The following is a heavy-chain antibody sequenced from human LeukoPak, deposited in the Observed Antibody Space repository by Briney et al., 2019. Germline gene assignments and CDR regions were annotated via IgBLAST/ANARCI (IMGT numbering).Heavy chain of an antibody. CDR1: GYTYSTYD. D-gene: IGHD6-13*01. J-gene: IGHJ4*02. CDR2: INVGNGHT. V-gene: IGHV1-3*01. CDR3: ASFRYSSSWSPLDY. Sequence: VASVKVSCKASGYTYSTYDIHWARQAPGQRLEWMGWINVGNGHTKYSQTFQDRVPITRDRSANTAYMELSSLRSEDTAVYYCASFRYSSSWSPLDYWGQGTLVTVSS.